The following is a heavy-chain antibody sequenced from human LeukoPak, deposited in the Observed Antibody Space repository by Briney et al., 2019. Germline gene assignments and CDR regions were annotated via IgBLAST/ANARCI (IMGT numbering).Heavy chain of an antibody. CDR3: ARDYCSSTSCYESFGY. CDR1: GGTFSSYA. V-gene: IGHV1-69*13. D-gene: IGHD2-2*01. CDR2: IIPIFGTA. Sequence: ASVKASCKASGGTFSSYAISWVRQAPGQGLEWMGGIIPIFGTANYTQKFQGRVTITADESTSTAYMELSSLRSEDTAVYYCARDYCSSTSCYESFGYWGQGTLVTVSS. J-gene: IGHJ4*02.